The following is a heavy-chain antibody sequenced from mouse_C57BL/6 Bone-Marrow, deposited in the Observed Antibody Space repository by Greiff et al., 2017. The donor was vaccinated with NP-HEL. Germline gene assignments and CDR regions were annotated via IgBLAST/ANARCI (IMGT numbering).Heavy chain of an antibody. CDR1: GFNIKDYY. CDR2: IDPEDGET. Sequence: EVQGVESGAELVKPGASVKLSCTASGFNIKDYYMHWVKQRTEQGLEWIGRIDPEDGETKYAPKFQGKATITADTSSNTAYLQLSSLTSEDTAVYYCAREVVAHYYAMDYWGQGTSVTVSS. D-gene: IGHD1-1*01. CDR3: AREVVAHYYAMDY. V-gene: IGHV14-2*01. J-gene: IGHJ4*01.